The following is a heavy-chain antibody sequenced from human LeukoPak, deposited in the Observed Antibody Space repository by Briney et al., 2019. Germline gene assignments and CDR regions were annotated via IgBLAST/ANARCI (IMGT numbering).Heavy chain of an antibody. J-gene: IGHJ4*02. CDR3: ARGGIVVVPAAIRGRFDY. CDR1: GGSFSGYY. CDR2: INHSGST. D-gene: IGHD2-2*02. V-gene: IGHV4-34*01. Sequence: SETLSLTCAVYGGSFSGYYWSWIRQPPGKGLEWIGEINHSGSTNYNPSLKSRVTISVDTSKNQFSLKLGSVTAADTAVYYCARGGIVVVPAAIRGRFDYWGQGTLVTVSS.